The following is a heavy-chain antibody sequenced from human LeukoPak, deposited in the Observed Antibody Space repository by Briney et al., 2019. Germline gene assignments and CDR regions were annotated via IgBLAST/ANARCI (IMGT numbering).Heavy chain of an antibody. Sequence: SVKVSCKASGGTFSSYAISWVRQAPGQGLEWMGGIIPIFGTANYAQKFQGRVTITTDESTSTAYMELSSLRSEDTAVYYCATLGIVVVVAAPLDYWGQGTLVTVSS. CDR2: IIPIFGTA. D-gene: IGHD2-15*01. CDR3: ATLGIVVVVAAPLDY. V-gene: IGHV1-69*05. CDR1: GGTFSSYA. J-gene: IGHJ4*02.